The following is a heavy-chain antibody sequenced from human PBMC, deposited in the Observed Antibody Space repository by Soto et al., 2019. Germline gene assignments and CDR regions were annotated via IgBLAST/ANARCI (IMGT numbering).Heavy chain of an antibody. CDR2: IIPIFGTA. Sequence: RASVKVSCKASGGTFSSYAISWVRQAPGQGLEWMGGIIPIFGTANYAQKFQGRVTITADESTSTAYMELSSLRSEDTAVYYCASGQDFWSGSFDYWGQGTLVTVSS. J-gene: IGHJ4*02. V-gene: IGHV1-69*13. D-gene: IGHD3-3*01. CDR3: ASGQDFWSGSFDY. CDR1: GGTFSSYA.